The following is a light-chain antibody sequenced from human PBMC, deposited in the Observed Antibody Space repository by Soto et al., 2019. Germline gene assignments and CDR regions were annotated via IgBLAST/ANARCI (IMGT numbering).Light chain of an antibody. CDR1: QSTYTT. Sequence: EIVMTQSPATLSVSPGERATLSCRASQSTYTTLAWYQHKPGQAPRLLIHGASTRATDIPARFSGSGSGTEFTLTISSLQSEDFAVYYCQQYNKWPLTFGGGTKVEIK. V-gene: IGKV3-15*01. J-gene: IGKJ4*01. CDR3: QQYNKWPLT. CDR2: GAS.